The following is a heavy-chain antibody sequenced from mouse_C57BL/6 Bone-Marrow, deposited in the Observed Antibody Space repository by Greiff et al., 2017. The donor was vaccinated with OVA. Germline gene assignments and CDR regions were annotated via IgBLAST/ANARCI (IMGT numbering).Heavy chain of an antibody. CDR1: GYTFTSYW. CDR3: ARETYYGSSHWYFDV. Sequence: QVQLQQPGAELVMPGASVKLSCKASGYTFTSYWMHWVKQRPGQGLEWIGEIDPSDSYTNYNQKFKGKSTLTVDNSSSTAYRQLSSLTSEDSAVYYCARETYYGSSHWYFDVWGTGTTVTVSS. J-gene: IGHJ1*03. V-gene: IGHV1-69*01. CDR2: IDPSDSYT. D-gene: IGHD1-1*01.